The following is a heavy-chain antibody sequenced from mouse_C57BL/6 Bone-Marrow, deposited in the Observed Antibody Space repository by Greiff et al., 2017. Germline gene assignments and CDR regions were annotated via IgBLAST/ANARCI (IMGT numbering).Heavy chain of an antibody. CDR2: IWSDGST. D-gene: IGHD1-1*01. CDR3: ARHGGTTVVARSYWYFDV. J-gene: IGHJ1*03. CDR1: GFSLTSYG. Sequence: VKLMESGPGLVAPSQSLSITCTVSGFSLTSYGVHWVRQPPGKGLEWLVVIWSDGSTTYNSALKSRLSISKDNSKSQVFLKMNSLQTDDTAMYYCARHGGTTVVARSYWYFDVWGTGTTVTVSS. V-gene: IGHV2-6-1*01.